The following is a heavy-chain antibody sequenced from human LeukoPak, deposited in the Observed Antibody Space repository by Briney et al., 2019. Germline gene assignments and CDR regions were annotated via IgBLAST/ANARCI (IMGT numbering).Heavy chain of an antibody. CDR1: GGSISSSSYY. D-gene: IGHD1-1*01. V-gene: IGHV4-61*01. Sequence: PSETLSLTCTVSGGSISSSSYYWGWIRQPPGKGLEWIGYLFASGSTNYNPSLKSRVTMSVDTSKGQLSLHVYSVTAADTAVYYCARDSDNGLDVWGPGATVTVSS. CDR2: LFASGST. J-gene: IGHJ6*02. CDR3: ARDSDNGLDV.